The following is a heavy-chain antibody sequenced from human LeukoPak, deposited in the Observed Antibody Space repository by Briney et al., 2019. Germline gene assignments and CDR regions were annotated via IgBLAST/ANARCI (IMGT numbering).Heavy chain of an antibody. D-gene: IGHD6-19*01. CDR2: IYYSGST. V-gene: IGHV4-59*01. CDR3: ARGAALAGTGLSSQQYYHGMDV. Sequence: SETLSLTCTVSGGSISSYYWSWIRQPPGNGLEWIGYIYYSGSTNYNPSLKSRVTISIDTSKNQFSLKLSSVIAADTAVYYCARGAALAGTGLSSQQYYHGMDVWGQGTTVTVSS. J-gene: IGHJ6*02. CDR1: GGSISSYY.